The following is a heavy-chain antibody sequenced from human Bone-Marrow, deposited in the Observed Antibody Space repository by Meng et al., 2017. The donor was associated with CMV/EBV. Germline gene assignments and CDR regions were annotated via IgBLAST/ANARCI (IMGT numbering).Heavy chain of an antibody. J-gene: IGHJ4*02. CDR2: IYYSGST. D-gene: IGHD1-26*01. CDR1: GGSISSSSYY. V-gene: IGHV4-39*01. CDR3: ARLIVGATYVDY. Sequence: SETLSLTGTVSGGSISSSSYYWGWIRQPPGKGLEWTGSIYYSGSTYYNPSLKSRVTISVDTSKNQFSLKLSSVTAADTAVYYCARLIVGATYVDYWGQGTLVTVSS.